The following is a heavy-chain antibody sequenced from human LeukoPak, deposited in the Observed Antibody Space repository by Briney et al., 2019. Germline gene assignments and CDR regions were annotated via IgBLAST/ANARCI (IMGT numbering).Heavy chain of an antibody. V-gene: IGHV3-21*01. CDR3: ARDGAVEMATIDYYYGMDV. CDR1: GFTFSSYS. Sequence: GGSLRLSCAASGFTFSSYSMTWVRQAPGKGLEWASSISSSSSYIYYADSVKGRFTISRDNAKNSLYLQMNSLRAEDTAVYYCARDGAVEMATIDYYYGMDVWGQGTTVTVSS. CDR2: ISSSSSYI. D-gene: IGHD5-24*01. J-gene: IGHJ6*02.